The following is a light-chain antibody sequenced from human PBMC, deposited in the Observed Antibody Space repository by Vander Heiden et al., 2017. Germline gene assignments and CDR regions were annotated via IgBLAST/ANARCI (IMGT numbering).Light chain of an antibody. CDR1: QGIDNS. J-gene: IGKJ1*01. CDR2: EAS. CDR3: QQYNSHPRT. Sequence: DIQMTQSPSSLSASVGDRVTITCRASQGIDNSLTWYQQKPGKAPKLLIYEASSLDSGVPSRFSGSGSGTEFNLTISSLQPGDFATYYCQQYNSHPRTFGQGTKVDIK. V-gene: IGKV1-5*03.